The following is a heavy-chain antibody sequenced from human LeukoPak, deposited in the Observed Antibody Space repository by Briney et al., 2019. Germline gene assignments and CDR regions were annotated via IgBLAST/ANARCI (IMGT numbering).Heavy chain of an antibody. J-gene: IGHJ4*02. V-gene: IGHV3-23*01. CDR1: GFTFSSYA. Sequence: GGSLRLACAASGFTFSSYAMSWLRQAPGKGLEWVSAISGSGGSTYYADSVKGRFTISRDNSKNTLYLQMNSLRAEDTAVYYCAKENGGAVTTYVDYWGQGALVTVSS. CDR3: AKENGGAVTTYVDY. D-gene: IGHD4-17*01. CDR2: ISGSGGST.